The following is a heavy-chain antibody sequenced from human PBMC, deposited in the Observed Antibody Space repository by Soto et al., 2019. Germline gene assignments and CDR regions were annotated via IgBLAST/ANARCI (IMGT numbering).Heavy chain of an antibody. CDR1: GGSFSGYY. J-gene: IGHJ4*02. Sequence: SETLSLTCAVYGGSFSGYYWSWIRQPPGKGLEWIGEINHSGSTNYSPSLKSRVTISVDTSKNQFSLKLSSVTAADTAVYYCARGVLAIPKNEGRTPYYFDYWGQGTLVTVSS. CDR2: INHSGST. V-gene: IGHV4-34*01. CDR3: ARGVLAIPKNEGRTPYYFDY. D-gene: IGHD3-3*01.